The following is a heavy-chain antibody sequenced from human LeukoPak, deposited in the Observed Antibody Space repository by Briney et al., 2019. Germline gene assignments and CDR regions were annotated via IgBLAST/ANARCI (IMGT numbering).Heavy chain of an antibody. D-gene: IGHD2-8*01. CDR3: ARTNAPSGEVDY. CDR2: ISISGSTI. CDR1: GFTVISYE. J-gene: IGHJ4*02. V-gene: IGHV3-48*03. Sequence: PGPSLRLSCAAAGFTVISYEMSWVRQAPGKGLKWVSYISISGSTIYYADSVKGRFTISRDNAKNSLYLQMNSLRAEDTAVYYYARTNAPSGEVDYWGQGTLVTVSS.